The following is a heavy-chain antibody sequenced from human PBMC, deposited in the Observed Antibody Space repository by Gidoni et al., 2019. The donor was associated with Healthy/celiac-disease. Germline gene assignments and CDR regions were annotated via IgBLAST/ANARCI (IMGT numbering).Heavy chain of an antibody. D-gene: IGHD1-26*01. V-gene: IGHV1-69*01. CDR2: IIPIFGTA. J-gene: IGHJ5*02. CDR3: AVSYGEEYWFDP. Sequence: QVQLVQSGAAVTKPGSSVKVSCKASGGTFSSYAISWVRQAPGQGLEWMGGIIPIFGTANYEQKFQGRVTITADESTSTAYMELSSLRSEDTAVYYCAVSYGEEYWFDPWGQGTLVTVSS. CDR1: GGTFSSYA.